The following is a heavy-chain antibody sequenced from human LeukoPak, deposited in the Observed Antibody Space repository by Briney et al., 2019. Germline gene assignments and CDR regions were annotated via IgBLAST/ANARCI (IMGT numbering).Heavy chain of an antibody. CDR1: GFTFSSYS. V-gene: IGHV3-48*01. CDR2: ISSSSSTI. J-gene: IGHJ4*02. Sequence: GGPLRLSCAASGFTFSSYSMNWVRQAPGKGLEWVSYISSSSSTIYYADSVKGRFTISRDNAKNSLYLQMNSLRAEDTAVYYCARIIGRGYFDYWGQGTLVTVSS. CDR3: ARIIGRGYFDY. D-gene: IGHD3-16*01.